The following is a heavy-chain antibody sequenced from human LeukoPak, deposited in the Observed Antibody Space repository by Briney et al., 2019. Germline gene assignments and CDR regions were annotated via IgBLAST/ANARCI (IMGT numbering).Heavy chain of an antibody. V-gene: IGHV5-51*01. D-gene: IGHD3-9*01. J-gene: IGHJ4*02. Sequence: GESLKISCKGSGYSFTSYWIGWVRQMPGKGLEWMGIIYPGDSDTRYSPSFQGQVTISADKSISTAYLQWSSLKASDTAMYYCARAPHYDILTGYYTNFDYWGQGTLVTVSS. CDR1: GYSFTSYW. CDR3: ARAPHYDILTGYYTNFDY. CDR2: IYPGDSDT.